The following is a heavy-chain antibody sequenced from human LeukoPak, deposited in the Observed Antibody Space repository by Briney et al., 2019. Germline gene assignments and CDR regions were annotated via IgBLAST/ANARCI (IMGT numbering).Heavy chain of an antibody. J-gene: IGHJ6*02. CDR1: GYSFTGYY. CDR3: ARERTTVVTLDYYYGMDV. Sequence: GASVKVSCKASGYSFTGYYIHWARQAPGQGLEWMGWINPNSGGTKYAQKFQGRLTMTRDTSISTANMELSRLRSDDTAVYYCARERTTVVTLDYYYGMDVWGQGTTVTVSS. CDR2: INPNSGGT. V-gene: IGHV1-2*02. D-gene: IGHD4-23*01.